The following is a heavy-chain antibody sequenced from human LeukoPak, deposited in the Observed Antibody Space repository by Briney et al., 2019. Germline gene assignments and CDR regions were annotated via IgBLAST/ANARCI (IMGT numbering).Heavy chain of an antibody. J-gene: IGHJ4*02. CDR3: ARGLWWTDY. Sequence: PSETLSLTCTVSGGSISSYYWSWIRQPPGKGLEWIGSIYFTGSTNYNPSLKSRVTISIDTSKNQFSLNLSSVTAADTAVYYCARGLWWTDYWGQGTLVTVSS. V-gene: IGHV4-59*01. CDR2: IYFTGST. D-gene: IGHD4/OR15-4a*01. CDR1: GGSISSYY.